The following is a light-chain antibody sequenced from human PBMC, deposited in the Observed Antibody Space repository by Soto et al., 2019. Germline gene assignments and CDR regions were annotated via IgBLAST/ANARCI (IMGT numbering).Light chain of an antibody. Sequence: QSELTQPPSVSAAPGQKVTISCSGSSSNIGNNYVSWYQQLPGTAPKLLIYDNNKRPSGIPDRFSGPKSGTSATLGITGLQTGDEADYYCGTWDSSLSAGVFGGGTKVTVL. CDR1: SSNIGNNY. CDR3: GTWDSSLSAGV. CDR2: DNN. J-gene: IGLJ3*02. V-gene: IGLV1-51*01.